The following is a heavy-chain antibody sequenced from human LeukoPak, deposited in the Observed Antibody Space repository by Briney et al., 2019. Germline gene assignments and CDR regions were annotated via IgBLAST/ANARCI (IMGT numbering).Heavy chain of an antibody. D-gene: IGHD2-15*01. CDR2: ISYDGRNK. V-gene: IGHV3-30*04. CDR3: ARDPQDIVVVVAAKGGYYYGMDV. J-gene: IGHJ6*02. Sequence: EGSLRLSCAASGFTFSSYAMHWVRQAPGKGVEWVAVISYDGRNKYYADTVKGRFTISRDNSQNTLYLQMHSRRAEDTAVYYCARDPQDIVVVVAAKGGYYYGMDVWGQGTTVTVSS. CDR1: GFTFSSYA.